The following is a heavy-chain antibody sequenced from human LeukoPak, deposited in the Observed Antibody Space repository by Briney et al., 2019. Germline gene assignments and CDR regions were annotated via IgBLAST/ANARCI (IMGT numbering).Heavy chain of an antibody. J-gene: IGHJ3*02. CDR1: GFTFSSYG. CDR2: ISYDGSNK. Sequence: PGGSLRLSCAASGFTFSSYGLHWVRQAPGKGLEWVAVISYDGSNKYYADSVKGRFTISRDNSKSTLYLQMNSLRDEDTAVYYCAKGYSGYVNDAFDISGQGTMVTLSS. CDR3: AKGYSGYVNDAFDI. D-gene: IGHD5-12*01. V-gene: IGHV3-30*18.